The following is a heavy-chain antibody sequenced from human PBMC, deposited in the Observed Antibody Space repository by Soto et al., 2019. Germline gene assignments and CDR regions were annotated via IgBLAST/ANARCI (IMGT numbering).Heavy chain of an antibody. CDR1: GYPLTAQY. Sequence: QVQLVQSGAEAKKPGASVKVSCKASGYPLTAQYLHWVRQAPGQGLVWMGWINPSSGGTKEAQKFRGRVTMTRDTAIMAAYLELSRPTSDDRAVYYCAKGVSSWTKGFGPWGPGTLGSVAS. CDR3: AKGVSSWTKGFGP. J-gene: IGHJ5*02. D-gene: IGHD6-13*01. V-gene: IGHV1-2*02. CDR2: INPSSGGT.